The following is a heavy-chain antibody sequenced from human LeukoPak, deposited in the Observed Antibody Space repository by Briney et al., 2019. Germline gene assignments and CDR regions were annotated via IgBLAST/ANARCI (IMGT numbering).Heavy chain of an antibody. V-gene: IGHV3-30*03. J-gene: IGHJ4*02. D-gene: IGHD3-10*01. CDR3: ARSGRGVESEYYYFDY. CDR2: ISYDGSNK. CDR1: GFTFSNYA. Sequence: GGSLRLSCAASGFTFSNYAMHWVRQAPGKGLEWVAVISYDGSNKYYADSVQGRFTISRDNSKNTVYLQMNSLRAEDTAVYYCARSGRGVESEYYYFDYWGQGTLVTVSS.